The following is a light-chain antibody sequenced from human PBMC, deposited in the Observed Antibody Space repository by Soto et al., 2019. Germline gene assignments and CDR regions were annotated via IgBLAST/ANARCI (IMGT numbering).Light chain of an antibody. Sequence: EIVLTQSPATLSLSPGERATLSFRASQSVSSYLAWYQQKPGQAPRLLIYDASNRATDIPARFSGSGSGTDFTLTISSLEPEDFAVYYCQQRSNWSLTFGGGTKVDI. CDR3: QQRSNWSLT. CDR2: DAS. CDR1: QSVSSY. V-gene: IGKV3-11*01. J-gene: IGKJ4*01.